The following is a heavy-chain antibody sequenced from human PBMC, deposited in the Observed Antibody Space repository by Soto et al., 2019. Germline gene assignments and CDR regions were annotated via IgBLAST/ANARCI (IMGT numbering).Heavy chain of an antibody. CDR1: GGSFSGYY. CDR2: INHSGST. D-gene: IGHD6-19*01. Sequence: SETLSLTCAVYGGSFSGYYWSWIRQPPGKGLEWIGEINHSGSTDYNPSLKSRVTISVDTSKNQFSLKLSSVTAADTAVYYCAGAVAGTGDSYGYFDYWGQGTLVTVSS. J-gene: IGHJ4*02. V-gene: IGHV4-34*01. CDR3: AGAVAGTGDSYGYFDY.